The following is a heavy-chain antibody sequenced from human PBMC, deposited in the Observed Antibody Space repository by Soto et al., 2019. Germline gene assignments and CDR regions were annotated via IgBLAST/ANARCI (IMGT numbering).Heavy chain of an antibody. D-gene: IGHD3-16*01. Sequence: PGRSLRLSCVASGFPLNNFEMNWIRQAPGKGLEWISYITGGGATYYPDSVKGRFTISSDNAKNSLFLQRNSVGVGDTGVCYGGGGGLSYFDHWGRGTLVTVSS. CDR2: ITGGGAT. J-gene: IGHJ4*02. CDR1: GFPLNNFE. V-gene: IGHV3-48*03. CDR3: GGGGLSYFDH.